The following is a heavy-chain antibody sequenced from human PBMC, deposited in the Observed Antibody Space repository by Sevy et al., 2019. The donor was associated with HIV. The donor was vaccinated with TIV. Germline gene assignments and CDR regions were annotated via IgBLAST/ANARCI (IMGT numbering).Heavy chain of an antibody. CDR2: IKEDGSEK. CDR1: GFTFSGFW. V-gene: IGHV3-7*01. CDR3: ARDLTLTGLALFDY. J-gene: IGHJ4*02. D-gene: IGHD3-9*01. Sequence: GGSLRLSCAASGFTFSGFWMSWVRQAPGKGLEWVANIKEDGSEKNYVDSVKGRFTISRDNAKNSLYLQVNSLRAEDTAAYYCARDLTLTGLALFDYWGQGTLVTVSS.